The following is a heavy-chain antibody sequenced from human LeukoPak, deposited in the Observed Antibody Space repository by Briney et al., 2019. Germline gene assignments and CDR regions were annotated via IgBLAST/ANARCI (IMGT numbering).Heavy chain of an antibody. CDR3: AKVGDYYGSGKYSNFDY. V-gene: IGHV3-48*01. CDR1: GFTFSSYS. Sequence: GGSLRLSCAASGFTFSSYSMNWVRQAPGKGLEWVSYISSSSSTIYYADSVKGRFTISRDNSKNTLYLQMSSLRAEDTAVYYCAKVGDYYGSGKYSNFDYWGQGTLVTVSS. CDR2: ISSSSSTI. J-gene: IGHJ4*02. D-gene: IGHD3-10*01.